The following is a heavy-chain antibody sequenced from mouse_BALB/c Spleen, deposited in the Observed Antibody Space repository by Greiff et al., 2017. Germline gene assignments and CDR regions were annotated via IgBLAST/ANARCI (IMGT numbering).Heavy chain of an antibody. J-gene: IGHJ4*01. Sequence: EVMLVESGGGLVKPGGSLKLSCAASGFTFSSYAMSWVRQTPEKRLEWVATISSGGSYTYYPDSVKGRFTISRDNAKNTLYLQMSSLRSEDTAMYYCSLLNYAMDYWGQGTSGTVAS. V-gene: IGHV5-9-1*01. CDR2: ISSGGSYT. D-gene: IGHD2-1*01. CDR3: SLLNYAMDY. CDR1: GFTFSSYA.